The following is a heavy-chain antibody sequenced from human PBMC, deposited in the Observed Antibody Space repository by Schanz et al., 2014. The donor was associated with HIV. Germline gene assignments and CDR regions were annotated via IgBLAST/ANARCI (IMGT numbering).Heavy chain of an antibody. CDR2: ISPYNGDR. D-gene: IGHD3-9*01. CDR1: GYTFASYG. V-gene: IGHV1-18*01. Sequence: VQLLQSGAEVKKPGASVKVSCKTSGYTFASYGITWVRQAPGQGLDWVGWISPYNGDRKYDQKLQGRVTLTTDTSTNTAYMELRSLRSDDTAVYYCAKGQDWPGPQLDHWGHGSLVIVSS. J-gene: IGHJ4*03. CDR3: AKGQDWPGPQLDH.